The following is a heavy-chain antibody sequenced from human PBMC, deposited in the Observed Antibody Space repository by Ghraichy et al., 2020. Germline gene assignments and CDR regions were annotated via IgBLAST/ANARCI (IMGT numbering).Heavy chain of an antibody. D-gene: IGHD2-2*01. CDR1: GDSVSSNSVA. J-gene: IGHJ4*02. CDR3: AREQGGPGASDH. Sequence: SQTLSLTCAISGDSVSSNSVAWNWIRQSPSRGLEWLGRTYYRSRLYNEYSLSVKSRISINPDTSKNQFSLQLESVTPEDTAVYYCAREQGGPGASDHWGQGTLVTVSS. CDR2: TYYRSRLYN. V-gene: IGHV6-1*01.